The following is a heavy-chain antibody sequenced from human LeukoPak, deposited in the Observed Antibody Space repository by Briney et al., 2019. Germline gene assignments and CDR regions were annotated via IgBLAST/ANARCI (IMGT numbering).Heavy chain of an antibody. V-gene: IGHV3-30-3*01. CDR1: GFSFSSNA. CDR2: ISYDGSNK. D-gene: IGHD2-2*01. Sequence: GGSLRLSCAASGFSFSSNAMSWVRQAPGKGLEWVAVISYDGSNKYYADSVKGRFTISRDNSKNTLYLQMNSLRAEDTAVYYCARDDCSSTSCYDYYMDVWGKGTTVTVSS. CDR3: ARDDCSSTSCYDYYMDV. J-gene: IGHJ6*03.